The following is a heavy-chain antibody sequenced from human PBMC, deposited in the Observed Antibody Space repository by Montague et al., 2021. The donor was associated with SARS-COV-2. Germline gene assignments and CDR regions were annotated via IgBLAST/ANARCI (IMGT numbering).Heavy chain of an antibody. CDR3: ARAYCGGDCYFYWYFDL. Sequence: CAISGDSVSSNIATWNWIRQSPSRGLEWLGRTYYRSKRYNDYAVSVKSRVIINPDTSNSRISLQLNSVTPEDTAVYYCARAYCGGDCYFYWYFDLWGRGTLVTVSS. D-gene: IGHD2-21*02. V-gene: IGHV6-1*01. CDR1: GDSVSSNIAT. CDR2: TYYRSKRYN. J-gene: IGHJ2*01.